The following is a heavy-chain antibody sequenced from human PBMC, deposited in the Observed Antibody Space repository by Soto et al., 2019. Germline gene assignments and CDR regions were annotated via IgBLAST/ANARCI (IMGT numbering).Heavy chain of an antibody. V-gene: IGHV1-18*01. J-gene: IGHJ6*02. CDR1: GYTFTSYG. CDR2: ISADNGYT. CDR3: ARDSYDILTSPNPVDV. Sequence: ASVKVSCKASGYTFTSYGVSWVRQAPGQGLEWMGWISADNGYTNYAQKLQGRVTMTTDTSTSTAYMELRSLRSDDTAVYYCARDSYDILTSPNPVDVLGQGTTVTVSS. D-gene: IGHD3-9*01.